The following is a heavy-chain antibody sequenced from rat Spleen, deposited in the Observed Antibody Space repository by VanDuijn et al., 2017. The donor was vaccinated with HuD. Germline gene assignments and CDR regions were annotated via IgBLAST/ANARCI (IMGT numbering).Heavy chain of an antibody. D-gene: IGHD1-9*01. Sequence: EVQLVETGGGLVQPGRSLKLSCAASGFTFSSFAMAWVRQAPGKGLEWVATINPDGSSTYYPDTVKGRFTISRDNAKTTLYLQMDSLRSEDTATYYCASRYYRYTYWYFDFWGPGTMVTVSS. J-gene: IGHJ1*01. CDR3: ASRYYRYTYWYFDF. CDR1: GFTFSSFA. V-gene: IGHV5-29*01. CDR2: INPDGSST.